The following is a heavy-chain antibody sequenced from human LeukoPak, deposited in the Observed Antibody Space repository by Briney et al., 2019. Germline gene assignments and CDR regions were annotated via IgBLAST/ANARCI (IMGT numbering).Heavy chain of an antibody. CDR1: GGSFSGYY. CDR2: INHSGST. CDR3: ARMYSSFFRRFDP. Sequence: SETLSLTCAVYGGSFSGYYWSWIRQPPGKGLEWIGEINHSGSTNYNPSLKSRVTISVDTSKNQFSLKLGSVTTADTAVYYCARMYSSFFRRFDPWGQGTLVTVSA. V-gene: IGHV4-34*01. J-gene: IGHJ5*02. D-gene: IGHD6-19*01.